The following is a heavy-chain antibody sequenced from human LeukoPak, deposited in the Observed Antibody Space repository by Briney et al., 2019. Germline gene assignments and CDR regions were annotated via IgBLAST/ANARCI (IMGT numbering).Heavy chain of an antibody. CDR2: ISGYNGNT. D-gene: IGHD6-13*01. Sequence: ASVKVSCKSSGYTFTSYGISWVRQAPGQGLEWMGWISGYNGNTNYAQKFQGRVTMTTDTSTSTAYMELRSLRSDDTAVYYCARGPVQQLDDAFDIWGQGTMVIVSS. CDR3: ARGPVQQLDDAFDI. V-gene: IGHV1-18*01. CDR1: GYTFTSYG. J-gene: IGHJ3*02.